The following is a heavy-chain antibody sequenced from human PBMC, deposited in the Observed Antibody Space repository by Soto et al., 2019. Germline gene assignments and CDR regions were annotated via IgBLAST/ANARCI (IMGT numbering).Heavy chain of an antibody. CDR2: FDPEDGET. CDR1: GYTLTELS. D-gene: IGHD3-22*01. V-gene: IGHV1-24*01. J-gene: IGHJ3*02. CDR3: ATVAHDITMIVDQHDAFDI. Sequence: QVPLVQSGAEVKKPGASVKVSCKVSGYTLTELSMHWVRQAPGKGLEWMGGFDPEDGETIYAQKFQGRVTMTEDTSTDTAYMELSSLRSEDTAVYYCATVAHDITMIVDQHDAFDIWGQGTMVTVSS.